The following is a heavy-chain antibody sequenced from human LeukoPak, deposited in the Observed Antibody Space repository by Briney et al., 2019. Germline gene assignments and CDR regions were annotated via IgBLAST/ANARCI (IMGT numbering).Heavy chain of an antibody. V-gene: IGHV4-39*07. D-gene: IGHD3-22*01. CDR2: IYYSGST. Sequence: SETLSLTCTVSGGSISSSSYYWGWIRQPPGKGLEWIGSIYYSGSTYYNPSLKSRVTISVDTSKNQFSLKLSSVTAADTAVYYCAKGYYDSSGYITRAFDIWGQGTMVTVSS. CDR3: AKGYYDSSGYITRAFDI. CDR1: GGSISSSSYY. J-gene: IGHJ3*02.